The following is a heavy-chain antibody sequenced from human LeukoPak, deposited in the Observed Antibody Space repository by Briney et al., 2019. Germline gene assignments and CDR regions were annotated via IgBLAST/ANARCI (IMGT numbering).Heavy chain of an antibody. D-gene: IGHD4-17*01. Sequence: ASVKVSCKASGGTFISYAISWVRQAPGQGLEWMGRIIPILGIANYAQKFQGRVTITADKSTSTAYMELSSLRSEDTAVYYCARSTTVTRPYYGMDVWGQGTTVTVSS. CDR1: GGTFISYA. CDR2: IIPILGIA. CDR3: ARSTTVTRPYYGMDV. J-gene: IGHJ6*02. V-gene: IGHV1-69*04.